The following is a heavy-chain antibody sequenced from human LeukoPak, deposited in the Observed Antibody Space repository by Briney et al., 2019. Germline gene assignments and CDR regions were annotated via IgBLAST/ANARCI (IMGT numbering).Heavy chain of an antibody. CDR2: ISAYNSNT. J-gene: IGHJ6*02. CDR1: GYTFTSYG. D-gene: IGHD3-3*01. CDR3: ARGLNYDFWSGYYKDYYYGMDV. Sequence: GASVKVSCKASGYTFTSYGISWVRQAPGQGLEWMGWISAYNSNTNYAQKLQGRVTMTTDTSTSTAYMELRSLRSDDTAVYYCARGLNYDFWSGYYKDYYYGMDVWGQGTTVTVSS. V-gene: IGHV1-18*01.